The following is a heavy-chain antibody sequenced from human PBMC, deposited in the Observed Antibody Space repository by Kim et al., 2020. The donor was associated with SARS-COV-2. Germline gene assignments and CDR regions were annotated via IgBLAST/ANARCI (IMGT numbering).Heavy chain of an antibody. D-gene: IGHD6-6*01. V-gene: IGHV4-61*02. Sequence: SETLSLTCTVSGGSISSGSYYWSWIRQPAGKGLEWIGRIYTSGSTDYNPSLKSRVTISVDTSKNQFSLKLNSVTAADTAVYYRSRDVGYSSSSREFDYWGQGTLVTVSS. CDR1: GGSISSGSYY. CDR2: IYTSGST. J-gene: IGHJ4*02. CDR3: SRDVGYSSSSREFDY.